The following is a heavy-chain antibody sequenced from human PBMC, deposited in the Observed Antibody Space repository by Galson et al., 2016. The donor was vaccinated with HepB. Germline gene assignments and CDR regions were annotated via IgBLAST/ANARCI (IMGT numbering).Heavy chain of an antibody. CDR2: IHTSGERT. D-gene: IGHD2-15*01. CDR3: AGRISWTSDVY. V-gene: IGHV3-23*01. Sequence: SLRLSCAASGFTFSNSDLNWVRQAPGKGLEWVSNIHTSGERTYYADSVRGRFTISRDNSKNTLHLQMDSLRAEDTAVYYCAGRISWTSDVYWGQGTLVIVSS. J-gene: IGHJ4*02. CDR1: GFTFSNSD.